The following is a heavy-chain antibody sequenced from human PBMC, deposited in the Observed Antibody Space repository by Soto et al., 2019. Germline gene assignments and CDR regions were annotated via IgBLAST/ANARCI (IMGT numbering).Heavy chain of an antibody. J-gene: IGHJ4*02. CDR2: ISGSGGST. CDR1: GFTFSSYA. V-gene: IGHV3-23*01. D-gene: IGHD6-19*01. Sequence: GGSLRLSCAASGFTFSSYAMSWVRQAPGKGLEWVSAISGSGGSTYYADSVKGRFTISRDNSKNTLYLQMNSLRAEDTAVYYCAKDYVPGPQSSGWYWGYYFDYWGQGTLVTVSS. CDR3: AKDYVPGPQSSGWYWGYYFDY.